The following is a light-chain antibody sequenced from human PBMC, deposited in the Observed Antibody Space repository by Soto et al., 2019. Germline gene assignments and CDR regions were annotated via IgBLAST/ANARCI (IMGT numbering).Light chain of an antibody. V-gene: IGKV3-20*01. CDR1: QSVSNSY. CDR3: QQYGSSPST. CDR2: GAS. Sequence: EIVMTESPAPLSVSRGERATLSCRASQSVSNSYLAWYQQKPGQAPRLLIYGASSRATGIPDRFSGSGSGTDFTLTISSLEPEDFAVYYCQQYGSSPSTFGQGTKVDIK. J-gene: IGKJ1*01.